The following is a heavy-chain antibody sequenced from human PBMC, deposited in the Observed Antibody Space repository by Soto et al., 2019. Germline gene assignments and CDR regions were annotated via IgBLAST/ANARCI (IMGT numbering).Heavy chain of an antibody. J-gene: IGHJ4*02. CDR3: AREDY. CDR2: ISYDGSSK. Sequence: QVQLVESGGGVVQPRRSLRLSCAASGFTFSSYAMYWVRQAPGKGLEWVAVISYDGSSKYYADSVKGRFTISRDNSKNTLYLQMNSLRAEDTAVYYCAREDYWGQGTLVTVSS. CDR1: GFTFSSYA. V-gene: IGHV3-30-3*01.